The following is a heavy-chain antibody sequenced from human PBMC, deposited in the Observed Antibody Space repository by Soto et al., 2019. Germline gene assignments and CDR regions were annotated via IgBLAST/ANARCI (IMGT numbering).Heavy chain of an antibody. J-gene: IGHJ4*01. Sequence: PSETLSFTCTVSGVSINTNNYYWGWVRQPPGKGLEWIGNIFYSGSTFYNPSLRSRLTISVDTSKNQFSLRLNSVTAADAAVYYCAGFVVPASRNTGFDYWGQGTLVTVSS. D-gene: IGHD2-15*01. CDR3: AGFVVPASRNTGFDY. V-gene: IGHV4-39*01. CDR2: IFYSGST. CDR1: GVSINTNNYY.